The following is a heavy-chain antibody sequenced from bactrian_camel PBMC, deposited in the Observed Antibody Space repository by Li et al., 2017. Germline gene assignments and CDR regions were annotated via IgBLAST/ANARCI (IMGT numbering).Heavy chain of an antibody. V-gene: IGHV3S1*01. CDR2: ISSGSGST. Sequence: HVQLVESGGGLVQPGGSLRLSCAASGFTFSSYYMPWVRQAPGKGLEWVSSISSGSGSTYYVDSVKGRFTISRDNAKNTVYLQMNSLKFEDTALYYCVLINGGACESWGQGTQVTVS. J-gene: IGHJ4*01. CDR1: GFTFSSYY. D-gene: IGHD1*01. CDR3: VLINGGACES.